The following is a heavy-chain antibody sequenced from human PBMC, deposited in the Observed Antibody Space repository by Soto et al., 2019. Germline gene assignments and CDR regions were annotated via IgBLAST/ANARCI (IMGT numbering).Heavy chain of an antibody. J-gene: IGHJ4*02. Sequence: SGGSLRLSCAASGFTFSSYSVIWVRQAPGKGLEWVSSISSGSNYIYYADSVKGRFTISRDNAKSSLFLQMNSLRADDTAVYYCARVPMDYYDSSGYLDYWGQGTLVTVS. D-gene: IGHD3-22*01. CDR2: ISSGSNYI. CDR1: GFTFSSYS. V-gene: IGHV3-21*01. CDR3: ARVPMDYYDSSGYLDY.